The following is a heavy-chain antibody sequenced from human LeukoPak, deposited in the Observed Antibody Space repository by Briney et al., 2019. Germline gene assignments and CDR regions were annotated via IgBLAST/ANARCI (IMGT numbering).Heavy chain of an antibody. D-gene: IGHD3-16*02. J-gene: IGHJ4*02. CDR3: ARGETVYGGAIVY. CDR1: GYTFTSYG. V-gene: IGHV1-2*02. CDR2: INPNSGGT. Sequence: ASVKVSCKASGYTFTSYGISWVGQAPGQGLEWMGWINPNSGGTNYAQKFQGGVTLTRDTSISTAYMELSRLRSDDTAVYYCARGETVYGGAIVYWGQGTLVTVSS.